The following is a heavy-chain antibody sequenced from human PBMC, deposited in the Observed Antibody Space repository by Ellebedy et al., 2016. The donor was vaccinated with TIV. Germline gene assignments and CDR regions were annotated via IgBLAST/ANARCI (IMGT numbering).Heavy chain of an antibody. CDR3: ARDPGGGWDGMDV. CDR1: GGSISSYY. Sequence: MPGGSLRLSCTVSGGSISSYYWSWIRQPPGKGLEWIGYIYYSGSTNYNPSLKSRVTISVDTSKNQFSLKLSSVTAADTAVYYCARDPGGGWDGMDVWGQGTTVTVSS. V-gene: IGHV4-59*01. CDR2: IYYSGST. D-gene: IGHD5-12*01. J-gene: IGHJ6*02.